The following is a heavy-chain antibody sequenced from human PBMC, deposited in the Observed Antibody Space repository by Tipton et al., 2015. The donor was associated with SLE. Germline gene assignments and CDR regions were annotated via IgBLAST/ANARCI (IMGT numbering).Heavy chain of an antibody. CDR3: ASTLLLGVDY. J-gene: IGHJ4*02. D-gene: IGHD3-16*01. CDR2: INSRNTYI. V-gene: IGHV3-21*01. CDR1: GFSFSTYT. Sequence: GSLRLSCAASGFSFSTYTMNWVRQSPEKGLEWVASINSRNTYIYYVDSVRGRFTISRDNYKNTLTLEMNSLRTEDTAVYYCASTLLLGVDYWGQGTLVTVSS.